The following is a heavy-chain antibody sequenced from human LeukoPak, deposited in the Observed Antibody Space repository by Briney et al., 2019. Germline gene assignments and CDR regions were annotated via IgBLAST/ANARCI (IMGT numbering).Heavy chain of an antibody. CDR3: ARGRIADDY. Sequence: GASVKVSCKASGYTFSGCAMNWVRQAPGQGLEWMGWINTNTGNPTYAQGFTGRFVFSLDTSVSTAYPQISSLKAEDTAVYYCARGRIADDYWGQGALVTVSS. J-gene: IGHJ4*02. V-gene: IGHV7-4-1*02. CDR1: GYTFSGCA. D-gene: IGHD6-13*01. CDR2: INTNTGNP.